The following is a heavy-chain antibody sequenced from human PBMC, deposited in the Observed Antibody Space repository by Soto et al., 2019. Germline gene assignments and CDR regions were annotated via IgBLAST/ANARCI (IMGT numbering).Heavy chain of an antibody. CDR1: GFTLSSYG. Sequence: PGGSLRLSCAASGFTLSSYGMHWVRQAPGKGLEWVAVISYDGSNKYYADSVKGRFTISRDNSKNTLYLQMNSLRAEDTAVYYCAKDPGEMATIEDYFDYWGQGTLVTVSS. CDR3: AKDPGEMATIEDYFDY. D-gene: IGHD5-12*01. CDR2: ISYDGSNK. J-gene: IGHJ4*02. V-gene: IGHV3-30*18.